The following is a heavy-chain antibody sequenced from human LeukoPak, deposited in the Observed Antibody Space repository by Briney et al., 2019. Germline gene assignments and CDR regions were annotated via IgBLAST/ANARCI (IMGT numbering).Heavy chain of an antibody. CDR1: GFTFSSYA. V-gene: IGHV3-30*04. J-gene: IGHJ4*02. Sequence: GGSLRLSCAASGFTFSSYAMHWVRQAPGKGLEWVAVISYDGSNKYYADSVKGRFTISRDNSKNTLYLQMNSLRAEDTAVYYCARSDYGDYWGQGTLVTDSS. CDR3: ARSDYGDY. CDR2: ISYDGSNK.